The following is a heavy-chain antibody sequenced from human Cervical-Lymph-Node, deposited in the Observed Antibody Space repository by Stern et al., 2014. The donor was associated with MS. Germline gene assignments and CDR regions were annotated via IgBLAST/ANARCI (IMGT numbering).Heavy chain of an antibody. D-gene: IGHD3-9*01. J-gene: IGHJ6*02. CDR1: GGSISSGSYY. CDR2: IYPSGST. Sequence: VQLVESGPGLVKPSQTLSLTCTVSGGSISSGSYYWSWIRQPAGKGLVWIGRIYPSGSTTYTPSLKSRVTISGATPKNQFSLKLSSVTAADTAVYYCARDCRLRYFDNYGMDVWGQGTTVTVSS. CDR3: ARDCRLRYFDNYGMDV. V-gene: IGHV4-61*02.